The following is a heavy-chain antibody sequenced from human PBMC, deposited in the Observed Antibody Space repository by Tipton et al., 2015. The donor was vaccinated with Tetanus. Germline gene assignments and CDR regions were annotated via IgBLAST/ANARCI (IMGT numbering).Heavy chain of an antibody. J-gene: IGHJ6*02. Sequence: SLRLSCAASGFTFSTYGMNWVRQAPGRGLEWVSSISSSSNYISYAESVRGRFTVSRDNAKKSLYLEMNSLRAEDTAIYYCARPLQGSYAMDVWGQGTTVTVSS. CDR1: GFTFSTYG. V-gene: IGHV3-21*04. D-gene: IGHD4-11*01. CDR3: ARPLQGSYAMDV. CDR2: ISSSSNYI.